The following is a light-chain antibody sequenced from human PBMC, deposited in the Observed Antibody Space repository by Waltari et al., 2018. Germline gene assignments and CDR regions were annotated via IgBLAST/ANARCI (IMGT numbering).Light chain of an antibody. Sequence: DIVMTQSPDSLAVSLGERATIHCKSSQSVLYSSNNKNYLAWYQQKPGQPPKLLIYWASNRESGVPDRISCSGSGTDFTLTISSLQAEDVAVYYCQQYYSTPWTFGQGTKVEIK. CDR1: QSVLYSSNNKNY. CDR3: QQYYSTPWT. V-gene: IGKV4-1*01. J-gene: IGKJ1*01. CDR2: WAS.